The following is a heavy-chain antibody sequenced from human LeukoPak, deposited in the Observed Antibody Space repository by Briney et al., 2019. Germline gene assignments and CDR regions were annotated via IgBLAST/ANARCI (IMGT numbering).Heavy chain of an antibody. Sequence: SETLSLTCAVSGSSISSGQYWGWIRQPPGKGLEWIGSIYDSGNINYSPSLKSRVTISVDVSKNQFSLNLRSETAEDAAVYYCARQSSRRYDSACDIWGQGTMVTVSS. J-gene: IGHJ3*02. CDR2: IYDSGNI. CDR1: GSSISSGQY. V-gene: IGHV4-38-2*01. CDR3: ARQSSRRYDSACDI. D-gene: IGHD6-19*01.